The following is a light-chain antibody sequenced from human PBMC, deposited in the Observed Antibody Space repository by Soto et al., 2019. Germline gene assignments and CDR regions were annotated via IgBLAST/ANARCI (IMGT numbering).Light chain of an antibody. Sequence: QSVLTQPASVSGSPGQSITISCTGTSSDVGGYNYVSWYQQHPGKAPKLMIYDVSNRPSGVSNRFSGSKSGNTPSLTISGLQAEDEADYYCSSYTSSSTSVFGGGTKLTVL. CDR3: SSYTSSSTSV. CDR2: DVS. J-gene: IGLJ2*01. CDR1: SSDVGGYNY. V-gene: IGLV2-14*01.